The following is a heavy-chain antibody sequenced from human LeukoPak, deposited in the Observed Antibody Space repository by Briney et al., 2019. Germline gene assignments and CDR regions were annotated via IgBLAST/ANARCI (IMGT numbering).Heavy chain of an antibody. CDR1: GGSFSGYY. CDR3: ARGRGYCSGGSCYKNWFDP. CDR2: ISHSGST. D-gene: IGHD2-15*01. V-gene: IGHV4-34*01. Sequence: SETLSLTCAVYGGSFSGYYWSWIRQPPGKGLEWIGEISHSGSTNYNPSLKSRVTISVDTSKNQFSLKLSSVTAADTAVYYCARGRGYCSGGSCYKNWFDPWGQGTLVTVSS. J-gene: IGHJ5*02.